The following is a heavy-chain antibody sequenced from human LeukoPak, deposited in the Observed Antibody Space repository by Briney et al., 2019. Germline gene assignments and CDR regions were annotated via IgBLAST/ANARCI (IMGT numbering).Heavy chain of an antibody. Sequence: GGSLRLSCAASGFTFSSYSMNWVRQTPGKGLEWVSSISSSSNYIYYADSVKGRFTIFRDNAKNSLYLQMNSLRAEDTAVYYCARASTREDPNYDILTGYRPGGAFDIWGQGTMVTVSS. J-gene: IGHJ3*02. CDR3: ARASTREDPNYDILTGYRPGGAFDI. V-gene: IGHV3-21*01. D-gene: IGHD3-9*01. CDR2: ISSSSNYI. CDR1: GFTFSSYS.